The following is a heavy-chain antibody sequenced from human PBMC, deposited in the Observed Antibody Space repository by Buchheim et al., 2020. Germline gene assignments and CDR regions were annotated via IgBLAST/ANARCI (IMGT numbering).Heavy chain of an antibody. Sequence: QTTLKESGPTLVKPRQTLTLTCTFSGFSLSTSRVAVGWFRQPPGKALEWLALIYGHADKRYSSSLNNRLTITKDTSNNQVVLTMTNVDPVDTATYYCAHRGSYFGVVIPFDYWGQGTL. V-gene: IGHV2-5*01. CDR1: GFSLSTSRVA. CDR3: AHRGSYFGVVIPFDY. J-gene: IGHJ4*02. CDR2: IYGHADK. D-gene: IGHD3-3*01.